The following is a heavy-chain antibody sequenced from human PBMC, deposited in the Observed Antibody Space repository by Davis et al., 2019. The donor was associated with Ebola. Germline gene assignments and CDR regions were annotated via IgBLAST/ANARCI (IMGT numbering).Heavy chain of an antibody. CDR1: GFTFSNYG. J-gene: IGHJ4*02. Sequence: GESLKISCAASGFTFSNYGMTWVRQAPGKGLEWVSSISGSGESIYYVDSVKGRFNSSGGNSQNTVYLQMNSLTGEDTAVYYCAMGAYYDSGNYYRPDYWGQGTLVTVSS. CDR3: AMGAYYDSGNYYRPDY. V-gene: IGHV3-23*01. D-gene: IGHD3-10*01. CDR2: ISGSGESI.